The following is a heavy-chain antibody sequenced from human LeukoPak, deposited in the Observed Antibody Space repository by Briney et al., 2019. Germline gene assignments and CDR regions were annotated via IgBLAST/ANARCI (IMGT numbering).Heavy chain of an antibody. J-gene: IGHJ5*02. CDR1: CGSINNYH. CDR2: IYVGGTT. D-gene: IGHD4-23*01. CDR3: ARHRYDTGGKKGVNWFDP. V-gene: IGHV4-59*01. Sequence: SETLSLTCSVTCGSINNYHWGWIRQPPGKGLGSLGIIYVGGTTNYNSSLKSRLTISVDTFKNQLSLNLQSVTAADTAMYYCARHRYDTGGKKGVNWFDPWGQGTLVTVSS.